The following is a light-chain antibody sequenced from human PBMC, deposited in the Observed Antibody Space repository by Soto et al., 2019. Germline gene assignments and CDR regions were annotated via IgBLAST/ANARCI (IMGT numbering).Light chain of an antibody. CDR1: QSVSSTF. Sequence: EIVLTQSPGSLSLSPGERATLSCRASQSVSSTFFAWYQQRPGQAPRLLMYGASSRATGIPERFSGSGSGTDFTLTISRLEPEDFAVYYCQQSHSSVTFGQGTKVEIK. V-gene: IGKV3-20*01. J-gene: IGKJ1*01. CDR3: QQSHSSVT. CDR2: GAS.